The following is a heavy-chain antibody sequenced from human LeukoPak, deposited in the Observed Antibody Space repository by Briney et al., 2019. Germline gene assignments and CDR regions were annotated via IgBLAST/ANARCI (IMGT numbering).Heavy chain of an antibody. CDR1: GGSVSSGSYY. D-gene: IGHD3-10*01. CDR3: ARDNYYGSGSYPY. V-gene: IGHV4-61*01. CDR2: IYYSGST. J-gene: IGHJ4*02. Sequence: ASETLSLTCTVSGGSVSSGSYYWSWTRQPPGKGLEWIGYIYYSGSTNYNPSLKSRVTISVDTSKNQFSLKLSSVTAADTAVYYCARDNYYGSGSYPYWGQGTLVTVSS.